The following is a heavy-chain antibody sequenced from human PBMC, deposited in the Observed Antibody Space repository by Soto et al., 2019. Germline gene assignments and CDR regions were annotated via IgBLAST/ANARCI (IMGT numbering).Heavy chain of an antibody. V-gene: IGHV1-18*04. CDR3: ARDLGYKWNHWGAFEF. Sequence: ASVKVSCKASGYTFTTYGISWVRQAPGQGLEWVGWISPDSGNTNYAQKLQGRVTMTADTSTTTVYMELRSLTSDDTAVYYCARDLGYKWNHWGAFEFWGQGTTVTVSS. CDR1: GYTFTTYG. CDR2: ISPDSGNT. D-gene: IGHD1-20*01. J-gene: IGHJ6*02.